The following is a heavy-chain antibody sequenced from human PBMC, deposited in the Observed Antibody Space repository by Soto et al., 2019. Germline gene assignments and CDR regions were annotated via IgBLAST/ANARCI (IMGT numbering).Heavy chain of an antibody. J-gene: IGHJ6*02. V-gene: IGHV1-69*01. Sequence: QVQLVQSGAEVRKPGCSVKVSCETSGATSNNYVIYWVRQAPGQGLEWMGGIIPIAGITKYAQKFQGRVTITADESTSTAYMELSSLRSADTAVYYCAGGGPTTTFLGAFIPYGMDDWGQGTTVTVSS. CDR1: GATSNNYV. CDR2: IIPIAGIT. D-gene: IGHD3-3*01. CDR3: AGGGPTTTFLGAFIPYGMDD.